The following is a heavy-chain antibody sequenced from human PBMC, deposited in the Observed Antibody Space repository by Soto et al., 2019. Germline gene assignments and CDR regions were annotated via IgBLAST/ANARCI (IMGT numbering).Heavy chain of an antibody. J-gene: IGHJ5*02. Sequence: EVQVVESGGGLVQPGGSLRLSCAASGFTFSSNSMNWVRQAPGKGLEWISYISSSSSTIYADAVKRRFTISRDNAKNSLYLQMNSLRDEGTAVYYCARVIWSGHLTSDLWGQGTLVTVSS. V-gene: IGHV3-48*02. CDR1: GFTFSSNS. CDR2: ISSSSSTI. CDR3: ARVIWSGHLTSDL. D-gene: IGHD3-3*01.